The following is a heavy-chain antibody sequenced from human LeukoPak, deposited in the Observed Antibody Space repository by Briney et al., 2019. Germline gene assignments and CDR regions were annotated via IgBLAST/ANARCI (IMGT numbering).Heavy chain of an antibody. D-gene: IGHD6-6*01. CDR1: GYTFTGYY. CDR3: ARDPTPPYSSSSKYYYYYMDV. J-gene: IGHJ6*03. V-gene: IGHV1-2*02. CDR2: INPNSGGT. Sequence: ASVKVSCKASGYTFTGYYMHWVRQAPGQGLEWMGWINPNSGGTNYAQKFQGRVTMTRDTSISTAYMELSRLRSDDTAVYYCARDPTPPYSSSSKYYYYYMDVWGKGTTVTVSS.